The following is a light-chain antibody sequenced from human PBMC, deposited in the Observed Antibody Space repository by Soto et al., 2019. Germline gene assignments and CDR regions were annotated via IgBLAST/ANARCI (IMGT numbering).Light chain of an antibody. CDR2: AAS. J-gene: IGKJ2*01. CDR3: QHSFNLPYT. V-gene: IGKV1-39*01. Sequence: DIQMTQSPSSLSASVGDRVTITCRASQTISTYLNWYQQNPGKAPKLLIYAASNLQSEVPSRFSGSGSGTDFTLTINSLQPEDFATYYCQHSFNLPYTFGQGTKLEIK. CDR1: QTISTY.